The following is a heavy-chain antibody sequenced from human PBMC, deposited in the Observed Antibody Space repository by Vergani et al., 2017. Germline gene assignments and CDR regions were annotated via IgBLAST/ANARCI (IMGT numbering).Heavy chain of an antibody. V-gene: IGHV1-46*01. CDR1: GYTFTSYY. CDR2: INPSGGST. D-gene: IGHD1-26*01. Sequence: QVQLVQSGAEVKKPGASVKVSCKASGYTFTSYYMHWVRQAPGQGLEWMGIINPSGGSTSYAQKFQGRVTMTKDTSTSTVYMELSSLRSEDPAVYDCARGRWELLRGGNWFDLWGQGTLVTVSS. J-gene: IGHJ5*02. CDR3: ARGRWELLRGGNWFDL.